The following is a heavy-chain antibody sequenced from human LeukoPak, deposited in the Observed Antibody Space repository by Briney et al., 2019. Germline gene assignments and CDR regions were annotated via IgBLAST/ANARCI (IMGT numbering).Heavy chain of an antibody. Sequence: GASVKVSCKASGGTFSSYAISWVRQAPGQGLEWMGGIIPIFGTANCAQKFQGRVTITTDESTSTAYMELSSLRSEDTAVYYCARVGYCSSTSCPNDGYYYYMDVWGKGTTVTVSS. CDR1: GGTFSSYA. CDR2: IIPIFGTA. CDR3: ARVGYCSSTSCPNDGYYYYMDV. D-gene: IGHD2-2*01. V-gene: IGHV1-69*05. J-gene: IGHJ6*03.